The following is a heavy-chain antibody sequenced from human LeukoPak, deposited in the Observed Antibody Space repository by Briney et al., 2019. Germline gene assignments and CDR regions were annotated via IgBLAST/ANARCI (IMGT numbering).Heavy chain of an antibody. CDR3: ARHDGVIVGATLYYYYYMDV. V-gene: IGHV4-39*01. D-gene: IGHD1-26*01. Sequence: PSETLSLTCTVSGGSISSSSYYWGWIRQPPGKGLEWIGSIYYSGSTYYNPSLKSRVTISVDTSKNQFSLKLSSVTAADTAVYYCARHDGVIVGATLYYYYYMDVWGKGTTVTISS. J-gene: IGHJ6*03. CDR1: GGSISSSSYY. CDR2: IYYSGST.